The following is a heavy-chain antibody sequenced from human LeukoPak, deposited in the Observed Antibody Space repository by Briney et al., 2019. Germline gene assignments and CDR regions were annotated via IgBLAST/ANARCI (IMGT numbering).Heavy chain of an antibody. CDR2: INPNSGGT. V-gene: IGHV1-2*02. Sequence: SVTVSYKASGYTFTGYYMHWVRQAPGRGLAWMGWINPNSGGTNYAQKFQGRVTMTRDTSISTAYMELSRLRSDDTAVHYCARASSSYDLWSGYYPREGMDVWGQGTTVTVSS. J-gene: IGHJ6*02. D-gene: IGHD3-3*01. CDR3: ARASSSYDLWSGYYPREGMDV. CDR1: GYTFTGYY.